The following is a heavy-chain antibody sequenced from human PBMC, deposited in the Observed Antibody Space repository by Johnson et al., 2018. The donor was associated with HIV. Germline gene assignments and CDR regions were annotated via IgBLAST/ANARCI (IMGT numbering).Heavy chain of an antibody. CDR2: IYSGDRT. V-gene: IGHV3-66*01. J-gene: IGHJ3*02. CDR1: GFTVSSNY. D-gene: IGHD1-26*01. Sequence: VQLVESGGGLVQPGGSLRLSCAASGFTVSSNYMSWVRQAPGTGLEWVSVIYSGDRTYYADSVKGRFTISRDNSKKTLYLQMNSLRAEDTAIYYCAKGLWGGTYHHDAYDIWGQGTMVTVSS. CDR3: AKGLWGGTYHHDAYDI.